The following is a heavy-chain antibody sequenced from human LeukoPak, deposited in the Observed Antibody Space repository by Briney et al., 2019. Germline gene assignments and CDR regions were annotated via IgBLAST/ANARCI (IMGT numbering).Heavy chain of an antibody. D-gene: IGHD1-26*01. CDR1: GYTFTDYY. Sequence: GASVKVSCKASGYTFTDYYMHWVRQAPGQGLEWTGWINPKSGGTKYAQKFQGRVTMTRDTSISTAYMELIGLRSDDTAVYYCAGPWDQVGFDPWGQGTLVSVSS. J-gene: IGHJ5*02. CDR2: INPKSGGT. CDR3: AGPWDQVGFDP. V-gene: IGHV1-2*02.